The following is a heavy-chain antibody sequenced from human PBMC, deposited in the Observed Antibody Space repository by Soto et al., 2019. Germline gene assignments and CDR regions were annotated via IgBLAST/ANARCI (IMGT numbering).Heavy chain of an antibody. J-gene: IGHJ4*02. CDR1: GFTFSSYG. CDR3: ARDRGYSYGSRSPALDY. CDR2: IWYDGSNK. Sequence: PGGSLRLSCAASGFTFSSYGMHWVRQAPGKGLEWVAVIWYDGSNKYYADSVKGRFTISRDNSKNTLYLQMNSLRAEDTAVYYCARDRGYSYGSRSPALDYWGQGTLVTVSS. D-gene: IGHD5-18*01. V-gene: IGHV3-33*01.